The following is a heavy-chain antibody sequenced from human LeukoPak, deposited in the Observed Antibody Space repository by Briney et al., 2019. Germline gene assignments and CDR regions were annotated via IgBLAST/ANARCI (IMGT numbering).Heavy chain of an antibody. V-gene: IGHV3-21*01. CDR2: ISVRSNYR. D-gene: IGHD3-22*01. CDR3: VRLRRNSDRSGYYYYYDY. CDR1: GYTFSDFS. J-gene: IGHJ4*02. Sequence: PGGSLRLSCAASGYTFSDFSVNWVRQAPGKGLEGVSSISVRSNYRYYADSVRGRFTISRDDARDSLFMQMNSLRAEDTAVYFCVRLRRNSDRSGYYYYYDYWGQGTLVTVSS.